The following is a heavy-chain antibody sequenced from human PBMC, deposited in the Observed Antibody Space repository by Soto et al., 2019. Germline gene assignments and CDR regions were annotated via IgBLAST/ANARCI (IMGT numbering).Heavy chain of an antibody. CDR3: ARKYYYGAGTLDY. Sequence: PGESLKISCKGSGYTSTNYWIGWVRQMPGKGLEWMGIIYPGDSETRYSPSFQGQVTMSADKSISTAYLQWSSLKASDSAMYYCARKYYYGAGTLDYWGQGTLVTVSS. V-gene: IGHV5-51*01. D-gene: IGHD3-10*01. CDR1: GYTSTNYW. CDR2: IYPGDSET. J-gene: IGHJ4*02.